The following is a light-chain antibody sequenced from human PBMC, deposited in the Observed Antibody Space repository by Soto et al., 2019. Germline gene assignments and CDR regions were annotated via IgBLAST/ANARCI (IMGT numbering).Light chain of an antibody. CDR3: CSYAGSSTLV. CDR1: SSDVGSYNL. Sequence: QSALTQPASVSGSPGQSITISCTGTSSDVGSYNLVSWYQQHQGKAPKLMIYEGNKRPSGVSNRFSGSKSGNTASLTISGLQAEDEADYYCCSYAGSSTLVFGGGTKLTVL. J-gene: IGLJ3*02. V-gene: IGLV2-23*01. CDR2: EGN.